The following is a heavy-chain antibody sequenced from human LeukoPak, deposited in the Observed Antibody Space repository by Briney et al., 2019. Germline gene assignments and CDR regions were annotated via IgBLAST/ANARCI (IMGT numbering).Heavy chain of an antibody. CDR3: AKVCFSGGLLYYFDS. J-gene: IGHJ4*02. Sequence: GGSLRLSCAASGFTFSSYAMTWVRQAPKKGLEWVSDISDSGGSTYYADSVRGRFTISRDNSKNTLYLQMNSLRAEDTAVYYCAKVCFSGGLLYYFDSWGQGTLVTVSS. D-gene: IGHD2-15*01. V-gene: IGHV3-23*01. CDR1: GFTFSSYA. CDR2: ISDSGGST.